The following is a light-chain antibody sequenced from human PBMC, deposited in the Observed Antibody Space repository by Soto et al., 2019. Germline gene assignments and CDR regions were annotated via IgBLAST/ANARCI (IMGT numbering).Light chain of an antibody. Sequence: QSALTQPASVSGSPGQSITISCTGNSSDVGAYNYVSWYQQHPGKAPNLMIYEVSNRPSGVSNRFSGSKSGNTASLTISGLQAVDEADYHCSSYTSSSTLVFGGGTKLTVL. CDR2: EVS. CDR1: SSDVGAYNY. CDR3: SSYTSSSTLV. J-gene: IGLJ3*02. V-gene: IGLV2-14*01.